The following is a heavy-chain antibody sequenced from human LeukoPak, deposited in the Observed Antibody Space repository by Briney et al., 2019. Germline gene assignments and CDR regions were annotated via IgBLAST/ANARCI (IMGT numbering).Heavy chain of an antibody. CDR1: GGSISSSSYY. J-gene: IGHJ4*02. CDR3: ARHPVVAATPYYFDY. CDR2: IYYSGST. V-gene: IGHV4-39*01. D-gene: IGHD2-15*01. Sequence: SETLSLTCTVSGGSISSSSYYWGWIRQPPGKGLEWIGRIYYSGSTYYNPSLKSRVTISVDTSKNQFSLKLSSVTAADTAVYYCARHPVVAATPYYFDYWGQGTLVTVSS.